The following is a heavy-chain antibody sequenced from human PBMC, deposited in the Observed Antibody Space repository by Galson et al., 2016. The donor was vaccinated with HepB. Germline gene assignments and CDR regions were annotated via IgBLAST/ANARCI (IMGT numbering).Heavy chain of an antibody. J-gene: IGHJ5*01. CDR2: IVGCGGET. V-gene: IGHV3-23*01. D-gene: IGHD6-19*01. CDR1: GFPFSGYS. CDR3: AKRAYISSGWFDF. Sequence: SLRLSCAASGFPFSGYSMTWVRQAPGKGLEWGAAIVGCGGETDYAGSVEGRFTISRDNSKNTLYLQMNSLRAEDTAVYYCAKRAYISSGWFDFWGQGTVVTVSS.